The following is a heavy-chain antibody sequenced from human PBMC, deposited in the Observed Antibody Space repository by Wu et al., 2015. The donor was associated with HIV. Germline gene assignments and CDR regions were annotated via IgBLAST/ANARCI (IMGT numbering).Heavy chain of an antibody. CDR1: GYTFTSYG. V-gene: IGHV1-18*01. Sequence: QVQLVQSGAEVKKPGASVKVSCKASGYTFTSYGISWVRQAPGQGLEWMGWISAYNGNTNYAQKLQGRVTMTTDTSTSTAYMELRSLRSDDTAVYYCARDLCVRWCMLVGSGRGYWVPTPWGPTGNPWV. D-gene: IGHD2-8*02. CDR3: ARDLCVRWCMLVGSGRGYWVPTPWGPTGNP. J-gene: IGHJ5*02. CDR2: ISAYNGNT.